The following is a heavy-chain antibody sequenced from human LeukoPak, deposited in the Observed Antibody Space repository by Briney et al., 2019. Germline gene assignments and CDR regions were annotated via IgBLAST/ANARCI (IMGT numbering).Heavy chain of an antibody. D-gene: IGHD6-13*01. CDR2: IRYDGSNK. CDR3: AKDVGYSSTFTFEY. Sequence: GGSLRLSCAASGFTFSSYGMHWVRQAPGKGLEWVAFIRYDGSNKYYADSVKGRFTISRDDSKNSLYLQMNSLRAEDTAFYYCAKDVGYSSTFTFEYWGQGTLVTVSS. J-gene: IGHJ4*02. V-gene: IGHV3-30*02. CDR1: GFTFSSYG.